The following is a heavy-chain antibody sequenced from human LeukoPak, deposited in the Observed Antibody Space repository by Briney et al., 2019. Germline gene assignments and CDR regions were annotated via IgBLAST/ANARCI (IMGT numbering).Heavy chain of an antibody. CDR1: GGSISSYY. J-gene: IGHJ6*02. D-gene: IGHD3-9*01. CDR2: IYYSGST. V-gene: IGHV4-59*01. Sequence: SETLSLTCTVSGGSISSYYWSWIRQPPGKGLEWIGYIYYSGSTNHNPSLKSRVTISVDTSKNQFSLKLSSVTAADTAVYYCAGVFMEDILTGYHYYYGMDVWGQGTTVTVSS. CDR3: AGVFMEDILTGYHYYYGMDV.